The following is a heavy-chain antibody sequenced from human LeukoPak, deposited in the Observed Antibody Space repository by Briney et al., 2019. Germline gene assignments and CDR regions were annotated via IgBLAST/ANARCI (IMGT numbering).Heavy chain of an antibody. V-gene: IGHV3-74*01. CDR2: ISTDASST. J-gene: IGHJ4*02. CDR1: GFTFSSYW. Sequence: PGGSLRLSCAGSGFTFSSYWMHWVRQAPGKGLVWVSRISTDASSTTYADSVKGRFTISRDNSKNMLYLQMGRLRAEDTAVYYCANTPPYGDYIDYWGQGTLVTVSS. D-gene: IGHD4-17*01. CDR3: ANTPPYGDYIDY.